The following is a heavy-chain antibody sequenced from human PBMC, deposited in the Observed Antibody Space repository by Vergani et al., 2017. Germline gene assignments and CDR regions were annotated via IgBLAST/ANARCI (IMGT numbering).Heavy chain of an antibody. CDR3: ARWQWLLKNFDY. J-gene: IGHJ4*02. Sequence: QVQLQQWGAGLLKPSETLSLTCAVYGGSFSGYYWSWIRQPPGKGLERIGEINHSGSTNYNPSLKSRVTRSVDTSKNQFSLKLSSVTAADTAVYYCARWQWLLKNFDYWGQGTLVTVSS. V-gene: IGHV4-34*01. CDR2: INHSGST. CDR1: GGSFSGYY. D-gene: IGHD5-12*01.